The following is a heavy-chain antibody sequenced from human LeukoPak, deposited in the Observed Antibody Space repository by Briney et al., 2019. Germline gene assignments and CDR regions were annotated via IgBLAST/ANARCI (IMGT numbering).Heavy chain of an antibody. J-gene: IGHJ3*02. V-gene: IGHV1-24*01. CDR1: GYTLTELS. Sequence: ASVKVSCKVSGYTLTELSMHWVRQAPGKGLEWMGGFDPEDGETIYAQKFQGRVTMTEDTSTDTAYMELSSLRSEDPAMFYCATGADRDAFDIWGQGTMVTVSS. CDR2: FDPEDGET. CDR3: ATGADRDAFDI.